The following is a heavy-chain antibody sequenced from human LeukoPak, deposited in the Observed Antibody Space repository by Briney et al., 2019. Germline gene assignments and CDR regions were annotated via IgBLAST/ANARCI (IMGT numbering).Heavy chain of an antibody. Sequence: SETLSLTCGVYGGSFSGYYWNWIRQSPGKGLEWIGEINHSGSTNYNPSLKSRVTMSVNTSQKQFSLRLTSVRAADTAVYYCARGRYLTTLGGAAAGFLDYWGQGTVVTVSS. V-gene: IGHV4-34*01. D-gene: IGHD6-13*01. J-gene: IGHJ4*02. CDR1: GGSFSGYY. CDR2: INHSGST. CDR3: ARGRYLTTLGGAAAGFLDY.